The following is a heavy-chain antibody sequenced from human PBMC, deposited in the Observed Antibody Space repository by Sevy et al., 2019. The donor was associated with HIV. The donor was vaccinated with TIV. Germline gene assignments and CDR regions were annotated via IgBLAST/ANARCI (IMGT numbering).Heavy chain of an antibody. Sequence: GGSLRLSCVASGFTFSTYWMNWVRQAPGKGLVWVSRINSDGSSTSYADSVKGRFSISRDNAKNTLYLQMNSLRAEDTAVYYGARGAYYYDISGLYGMDVWGQGTTVTVSS. V-gene: IGHV3-74*01. D-gene: IGHD3-22*01. CDR3: ARGAYYYDISGLYGMDV. J-gene: IGHJ6*02. CDR1: GFTFSTYW. CDR2: INSDGSST.